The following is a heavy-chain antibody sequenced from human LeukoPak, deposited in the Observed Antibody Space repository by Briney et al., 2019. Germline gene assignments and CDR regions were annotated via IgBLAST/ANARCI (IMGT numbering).Heavy chain of an antibody. CDR2: IYYSGST. CDR1: GGSISSSSYY. V-gene: IGHV4-39*07. Sequence: SETLSLTCTVSGGSISSSSYYWGWIRQPLGKGLEWIGSIYYSGSTYYNPSLKSRVTISVDTSKNQFSLKLSSVTAADTAVYYCARDLNWNDGPDAFDIWGQGTMVTVSS. J-gene: IGHJ3*02. D-gene: IGHD1-1*01. CDR3: ARDLNWNDGPDAFDI.